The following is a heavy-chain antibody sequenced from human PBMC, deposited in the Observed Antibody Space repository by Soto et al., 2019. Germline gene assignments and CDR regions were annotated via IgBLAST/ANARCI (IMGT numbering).Heavy chain of an antibody. V-gene: IGHV1-69*12. J-gene: IGHJ4*02. D-gene: IGHD5-18*01. CDR2: IIPMFGTA. CDR3: ASGIQLWLRRINNGYSG. CDR1: VGTFSTYA. Sequence: QVQLVQSGAEVKKPESSVKVSCKAPVGTFSTYAISWVRQAPGQGLEWIGGIIPMFGTANYAHRFQDRVTITADESTNTVYMELSSLRSEDTAVYFCASGIQLWLRRINNGYSGWGQGTLVTVSS.